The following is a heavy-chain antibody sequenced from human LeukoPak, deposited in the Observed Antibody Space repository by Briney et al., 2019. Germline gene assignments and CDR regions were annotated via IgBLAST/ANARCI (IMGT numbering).Heavy chain of an antibody. Sequence: GALRLSCAASGFTFSSYAMHWVRQAPGKGLEWVAVISYDGSNKYYADSVKGRFTNSRDNSKNTLYLQMNSLRAEDTAVYYCARDSTTLWDPSYYFDYWGPGTLVTVSS. CDR2: ISYDGSNK. CDR3: ARDSTTLWDPSYYFDY. J-gene: IGHJ4*02. V-gene: IGHV3-30-3*01. D-gene: IGHD4-17*01. CDR1: GFTFSSYA.